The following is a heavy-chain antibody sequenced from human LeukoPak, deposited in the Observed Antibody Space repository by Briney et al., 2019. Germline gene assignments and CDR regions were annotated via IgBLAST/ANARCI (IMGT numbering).Heavy chain of an antibody. D-gene: IGHD6-13*01. V-gene: IGHV4-39*07. CDR1: GGSIRSGRYH. CDR3: ARGLSEYSSSWSYYCYMDV. CDR2: MYYCGST. J-gene: IGHJ6*03. Sequence: SETLSLTCIVCGGSIRSGRYHWGWIRHPPGRGLEWVGNMYYCGSTYYNPSLKSRVGISVDTSNNQFSLKLSSVTAADTAVYDCARGLSEYSSSWSYYCYMDVWGKGTTVTVSS.